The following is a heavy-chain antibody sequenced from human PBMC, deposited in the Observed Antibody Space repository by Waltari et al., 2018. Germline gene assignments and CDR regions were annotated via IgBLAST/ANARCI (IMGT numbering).Heavy chain of an antibody. J-gene: IGHJ6*02. Sequence: QERLVQSGAEVTKPGASVKVSCKASGDTFSTYDIAWVRQVTGQGLEWMGWMNPRSGKTGYAPKFQGRVTMTRNTSESIAYMDLSSLTSEDTAVYYCARGAGSRYYYFGLDVWGQGTTVTVSS. V-gene: IGHV1-8*02. D-gene: IGHD3-10*01. CDR1: GDTFSTYD. CDR3: ARGAGSRYYYFGLDV. CDR2: MNPRSGKT.